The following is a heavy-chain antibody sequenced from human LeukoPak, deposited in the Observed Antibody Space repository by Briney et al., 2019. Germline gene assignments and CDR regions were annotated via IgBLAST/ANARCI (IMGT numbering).Heavy chain of an antibody. CDR3: ARANNRDRLAN. J-gene: IGHJ4*02. CDR1: GGSFSGYY. Sequence: SATLSLTCAVSGGSFSGYYWNWIRQPPGNGLEWIGEINPSGGTNYSPAPKSRATISVNTSTNQLSKKVTPVTAADTDVYYRARANNRDRLANWGERTLVTASS. V-gene: IGHV4-34*01. CDR2: INPSGGT. D-gene: IGHD3-16*01.